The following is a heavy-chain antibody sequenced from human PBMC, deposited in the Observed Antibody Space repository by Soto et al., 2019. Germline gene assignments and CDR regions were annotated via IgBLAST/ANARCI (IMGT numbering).Heavy chain of an antibody. Sequence: EVQLLESGGGSVQPGGSLRLSCAASGFTFSSYAMHWVRRPPGKGLEWVSSISGSGGTAYYADSVKGRFSISRDSLVNTLSLQMNSLRAEDTAIYYCAKGRGQTWQFDYWGQGTLVTVSP. CDR1: GFTFSSYA. J-gene: IGHJ4*02. V-gene: IGHV3-23*01. D-gene: IGHD3-10*01. CDR3: AKGRGQTWQFDY. CDR2: ISGSGGTA.